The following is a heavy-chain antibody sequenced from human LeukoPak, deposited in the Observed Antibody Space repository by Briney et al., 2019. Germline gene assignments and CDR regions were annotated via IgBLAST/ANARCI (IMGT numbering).Heavy chain of an antibody. V-gene: IGHV3-48*02. D-gene: IGHD2-15*01. Sequence: GGSLRLSCAASGFMFSTYSMQWVRQAPGKGLEWVSYISSSNSTKYYADSVKGRFTISRDNAKNSLYLQMNSLRDEDTAVYYCARDGYCSGSTCYSAYYYGMDVWGQGTTVTVSS. CDR1: GFMFSTYS. CDR3: ARDGYCSGSTCYSAYYYGMDV. J-gene: IGHJ6*02. CDR2: ISSSNSTK.